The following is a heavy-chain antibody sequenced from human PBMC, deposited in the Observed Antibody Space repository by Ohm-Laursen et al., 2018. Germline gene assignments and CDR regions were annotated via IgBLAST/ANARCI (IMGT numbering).Heavy chain of an antibody. CDR2: LYNTGNT. V-gene: IGHV4-59*01. CDR3: AAGYTLDWYYFDY. D-gene: IGHD6-13*01. J-gene: IGHJ4*02. Sequence: SETLSLTCSVSGGSISSYYWSWIRQPPGKGLEWIGFLYNTGNTNHNPSLKGRVSISDDKSKNQFSLKLRSVTAADTAVYYCAAGYTLDWYYFDYWGQGTLVTVSS. CDR1: GGSISSYY.